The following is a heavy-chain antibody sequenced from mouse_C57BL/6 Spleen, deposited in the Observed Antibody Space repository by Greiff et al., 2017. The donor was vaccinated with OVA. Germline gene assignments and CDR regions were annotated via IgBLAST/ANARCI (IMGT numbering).Heavy chain of an antibody. CDR2: IHPNSGST. CDR3: ARGYYGSSYDYTMDY. CDR1: GYTFTSYW. J-gene: IGHJ4*01. D-gene: IGHD1-1*01. Sequence: QVQLQQPGAELVKPGASVKLSCKASGYTFTSYWMHWVKQRPGQGLEWIGMIHPNSGSTNYNEKFKSKATLTVDKASSTAYMQLSSLTSEDSAVYCGARGYYGSSYDYTMDYWGQGTSVTVSS. V-gene: IGHV1-64*01.